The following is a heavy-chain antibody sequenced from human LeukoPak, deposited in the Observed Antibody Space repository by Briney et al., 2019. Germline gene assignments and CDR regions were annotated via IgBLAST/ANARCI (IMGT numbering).Heavy chain of an antibody. J-gene: IGHJ4*02. D-gene: IGHD6-19*01. CDR1: GGSISSGDYY. V-gene: IGHV4-30-4*01. CDR2: ISYSGST. CDR3: ARENSGWYDY. Sequence: ASETLSLTCTVSGGSISSGDYYWSWIRQPPGKGLEWIGYISYSGSTYYNPSLKSRVTISVDASKNQFSLKMGSVTAADTAVYDCARENSGWYDYWGQGNLFTVS.